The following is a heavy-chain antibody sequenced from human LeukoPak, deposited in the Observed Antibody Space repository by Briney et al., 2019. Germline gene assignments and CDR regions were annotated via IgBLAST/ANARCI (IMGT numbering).Heavy chain of an antibody. CDR2: ISFDGSNK. CDR1: GFTFSSYW. CDR3: AKGENGYSTFDY. J-gene: IGHJ4*02. Sequence: GGSLRLSCAASGFTFSSYWMSWVRQAPGKGLEWVAAISFDGSNKYYADSVKGRFTISRDNSKDTLYLQMNSLSAEDTAVHYCAKGENGYSTFDYWGQGTLVTVSS. D-gene: IGHD5-24*01. V-gene: IGHV3-30*18.